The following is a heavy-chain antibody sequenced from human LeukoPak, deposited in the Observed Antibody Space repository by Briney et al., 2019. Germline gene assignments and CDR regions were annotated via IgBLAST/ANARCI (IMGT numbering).Heavy chain of an antibody. CDR3: ANLPKRHYYDSSGSLVS. V-gene: IGHV3-30*18. CDR1: GFTFSSYG. CDR2: ISYDGSNK. J-gene: IGHJ5*02. D-gene: IGHD3-22*01. Sequence: PGGSLRLSCAASGFTFSSYGMHWVRQAPGKGLEWVAVISYDGSNKYYADSVKGRFTISRDNSKNTLYLQMNSLRAEDTAVYYCANLPKRHYYDSSGSLVSWGQGTLVTVSS.